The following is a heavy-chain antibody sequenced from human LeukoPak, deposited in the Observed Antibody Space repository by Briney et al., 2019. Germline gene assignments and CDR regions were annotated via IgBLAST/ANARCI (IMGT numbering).Heavy chain of an antibody. CDR1: GGSISINDYY. D-gene: IGHD3-10*01. CDR3: ARRFTMVRGTRRDGFDI. Sequence: SETLSLTCTVSGGSISINDYYWSWIRRTPGKGLEWIGYIYYSGSTYYNPSLKSRVTISVDTSKNQFSLKLTSVTAADAAVYYCARRFTMVRGTRRDGFDIWGQGTMVTVSS. J-gene: IGHJ3*02. CDR2: IYYSGST. V-gene: IGHV4-30-4*01.